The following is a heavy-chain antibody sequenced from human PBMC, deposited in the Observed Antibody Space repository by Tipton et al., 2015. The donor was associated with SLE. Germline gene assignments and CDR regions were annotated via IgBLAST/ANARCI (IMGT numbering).Heavy chain of an antibody. CDR3: AKDEGNSYDSSGYYDG. CDR2: ISSSSSTK. D-gene: IGHD3-22*01. J-gene: IGHJ4*02. V-gene: IGHV3-48*01. Sequence: SLRLSCAASGFTFSNYNMNWVRQAPGKGLEWISYISSSSSTKYYADSVKGRFTISRDNSKNTLYLQMNSLRAEDTAVYYCAKDEGNSYDSSGYYDGWGQGTLVTVSS. CDR1: GFTFSNYN.